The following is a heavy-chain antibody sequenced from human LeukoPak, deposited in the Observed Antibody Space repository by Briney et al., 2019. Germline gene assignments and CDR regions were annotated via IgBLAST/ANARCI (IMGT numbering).Heavy chain of an antibody. V-gene: IGHV3-23*01. CDR1: GFTFSSYG. D-gene: IGHD4-23*01. J-gene: IGHJ4*02. CDR2: ISGSGGST. CDR3: AEGSAGRWFWYFDC. Sequence: GGSLRLSCAASGFTFSSYGMSWVRQAPGKGLEWVSAISGSGGSTDYADSVKGRFTISRDNSKNTLYLQMNSLRAEDTAVYYCAEGSAGRWFWYFDCWGQGTLVTVSS.